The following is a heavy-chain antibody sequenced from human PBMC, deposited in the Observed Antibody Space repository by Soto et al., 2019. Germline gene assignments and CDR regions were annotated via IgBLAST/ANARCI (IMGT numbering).Heavy chain of an antibody. V-gene: IGHV3-66*01. D-gene: IGHD1-26*01. J-gene: IGHJ4*02. CDR3: ALGRWASSDFDS. Sequence: EVQLVESGGGLVQPGGSLRLSCAASGFTVSTYYMNWVRQAPGEGLEWVSVVYSGGTTYYADSVRGRFTVSRDNSKCTLFPQMNSLRAWDTAVYYCALGRWASSDFDSWGQGTLVTVSS. CDR1: GFTVSTYY. CDR2: VYSGGTT.